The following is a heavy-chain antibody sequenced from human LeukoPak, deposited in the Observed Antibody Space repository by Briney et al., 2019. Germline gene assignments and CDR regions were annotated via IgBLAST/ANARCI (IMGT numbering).Heavy chain of an antibody. J-gene: IGHJ4*02. V-gene: IGHV3-74*01. D-gene: IGHD3-10*01. CDR1: GFTFCSYW. CDR3: TRGREGNYGLFDS. CDR2: INDDGRTT. Sequence: GGSLRLSCATSGFTFCSYWMHWVRQAPGKGLVWVSRINDDGRTTNYADSVKGRFTISRDNAKNTVYLQMSSLRAEDTAVYYCTRGREGNYGLFDSWGQGTLVTLSS.